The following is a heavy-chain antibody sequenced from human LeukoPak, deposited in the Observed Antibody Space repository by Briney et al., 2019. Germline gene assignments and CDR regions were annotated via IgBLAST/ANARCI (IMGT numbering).Heavy chain of an antibody. CDR2: ISSDGSSK. Sequence: GGSLRLSCAASGFTLSSYGLHWFRQAPGKRLEWVAVISSDGSSKSYADSVKGRFTSSRDNSKNTLYLQMNSLRAEDTAVYYCARDLSGYYSADYWGQGTLVTVSS. J-gene: IGHJ4*02. V-gene: IGHV3-30-3*01. CDR1: GFTLSSYG. CDR3: ARDLSGYYSADY. D-gene: IGHD3-3*01.